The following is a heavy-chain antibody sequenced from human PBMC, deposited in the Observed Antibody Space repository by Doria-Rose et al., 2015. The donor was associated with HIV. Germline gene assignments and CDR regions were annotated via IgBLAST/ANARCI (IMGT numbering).Heavy chain of an antibody. J-gene: IGHJ4*02. CDR2: IFSDDER. CDR1: GVSLSSPGMG. V-gene: IGHV2-26*01. D-gene: IGHD6-13*01. CDR3: ARIKSSRWYHKYYFDF. Sequence: QVTLKEPGPVLVKPTETLTLTCTVSGVSLSSPGMGVSWIRQPPGKALEWLANIFSDDERSYKTSLKSRLIISRGTSKSQVVLTMTDMDPVDTATYYCARIKSSRWYHKYYFDFWGQGTLVIVSA.